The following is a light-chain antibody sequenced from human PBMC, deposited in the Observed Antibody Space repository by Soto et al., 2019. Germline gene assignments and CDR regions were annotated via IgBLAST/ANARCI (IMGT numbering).Light chain of an antibody. Sequence: QSALTQPPSASGSPGQSVAISCTGTSSDIGAYKFVSWYQQHPGKAPRLILYKVSRRPSGVPDRFSGSKSGNTASLTVSGLLADDEADYYCSLYAGTNSVVFGGGTKVTVL. CDR3: SLYAGTNSVV. V-gene: IGLV2-8*01. CDR1: SSDIGAYKF. J-gene: IGLJ2*01. CDR2: KVS.